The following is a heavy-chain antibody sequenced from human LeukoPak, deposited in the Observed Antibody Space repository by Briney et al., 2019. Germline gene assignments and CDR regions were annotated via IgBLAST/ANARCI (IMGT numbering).Heavy chain of an antibody. V-gene: IGHV3-7*01. Sequence: PGGSLRLSCAASGFTFGGFWMSWVRQAPGRGLEWVAHINPDGSIKYYVDSIKGRFSISRDNAKNSLYLQMNSLRAEDTAVYYCASGFLQWLYWGQGTLVVVSS. D-gene: IGHD3-3*01. CDR1: GFTFGGFW. J-gene: IGHJ4*02. CDR3: ASGFLQWLY. CDR2: INPDGSIK.